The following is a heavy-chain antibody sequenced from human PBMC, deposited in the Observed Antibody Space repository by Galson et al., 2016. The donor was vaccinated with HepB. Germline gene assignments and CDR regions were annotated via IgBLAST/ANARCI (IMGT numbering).Heavy chain of an antibody. D-gene: IGHD5-24*01. CDR3: TRDFPDPMAERFSGVSHDYFAMDV. V-gene: IGHV3-11*01. J-gene: IGHJ6*02. CDR1: GFTFSDYY. CDR2: ISRSGSII. Sequence: SLRLSCAASGFTFSDYYMSWIRQAPGKGPEWLSYISRSGSIIYYSDAVKGRFTIYRDNAKTSLYLQMNSLRAEDTAVYYCTRDFPDPMAERFSGVSHDYFAMDVWGQGTTVTVSS.